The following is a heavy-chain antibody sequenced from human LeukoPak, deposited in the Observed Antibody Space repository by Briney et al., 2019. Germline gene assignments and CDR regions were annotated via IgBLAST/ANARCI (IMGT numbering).Heavy chain of an antibody. CDR2: INTGGGT. D-gene: IGHD3-10*01. Sequence: GGSLRLSCAASGFTFSTFSMSWVRQAPGKGLEWVSSINTGGGTYYPDSVKGRFTISRDNSKDTLYLQLNSLRAEDTAVYYCAKRGYSGSHRYYFEYWGQGTLVTVSS. V-gene: IGHV3-23*01. CDR3: AKRGYSGSHRYYFEY. J-gene: IGHJ4*02. CDR1: GFTFSTFS.